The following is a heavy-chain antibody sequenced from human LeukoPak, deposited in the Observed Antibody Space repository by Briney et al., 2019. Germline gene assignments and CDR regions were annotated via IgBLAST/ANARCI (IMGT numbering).Heavy chain of an antibody. CDR2: FSRNSDI. D-gene: IGHD2-15*01. Sequence: PGGSLRLSCVASRFTFSDYTMKWVRQAPGKGLEWVSTFSRNSDIYYADSVKGRFTISRDSAKNSLYLQMNSLRDEDTAVYYCARSPEYCRGGSCYYYYAMDVWGQGTTVTVSS. CDR1: RFTFSDYT. CDR3: ARSPEYCRGGSCYYYYAMDV. V-gene: IGHV3-69-1*01. J-gene: IGHJ6*02.